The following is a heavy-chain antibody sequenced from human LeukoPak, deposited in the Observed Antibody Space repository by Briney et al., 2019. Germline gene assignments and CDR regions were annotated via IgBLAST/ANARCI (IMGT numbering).Heavy chain of an antibody. D-gene: IGHD6-13*01. Sequence: GGSLRLSCAASGFTFSSYSMNWVRQAPGKGLEWVSSISSSSSYIYYADSVKGRFTISRDNAKNSLYLQMNSLRAEDTAVYYCARVEEQLEGFDYWGQGTLVTVSS. CDR3: ARVEEQLEGFDY. CDR1: GFTFSSYS. CDR2: ISSSSSYI. V-gene: IGHV3-21*01. J-gene: IGHJ4*02.